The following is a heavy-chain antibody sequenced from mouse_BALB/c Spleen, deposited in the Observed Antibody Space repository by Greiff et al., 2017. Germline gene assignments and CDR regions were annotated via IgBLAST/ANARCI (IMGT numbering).Heavy chain of an antibody. CDR2: IDPSDSET. D-gene: IGHD2-14*01. CDR1: GYTFTSYW. J-gene: IGHJ4*01. Sequence: QVQLQQSGAELVKPGAPVKLSCKASGYTFTSYWMNWVKQRPGRGLEWIGRIDPSDSETHYNQKFKDKATLTVDKSSSTAYIQLSSLTSEDSAVYYCARSEEVRVLYAMDYWGQGTSVTVSS. V-gene: IGHV1-69*02. CDR3: ARSEEVRVLYAMDY.